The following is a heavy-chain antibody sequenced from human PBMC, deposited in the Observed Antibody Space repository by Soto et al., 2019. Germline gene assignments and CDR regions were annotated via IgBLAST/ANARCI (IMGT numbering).Heavy chain of an antibody. J-gene: IGHJ6*02. CDR3: ARDASRVSHYYGLDV. Sequence: QVELMQSGAEVKKPGSSVKVSCTTSGGTLSTHPISWVRQAPGQGLEWMAMIIPFYGSSNHAQKFQGRVTITVDESTNTVYMTLSGLTSEDTAVYYCARDASRVSHYYGLDVWGQGTTVTVSS. CDR2: IIPFYGSS. V-gene: IGHV1-69*18. CDR1: GGTLSTHP.